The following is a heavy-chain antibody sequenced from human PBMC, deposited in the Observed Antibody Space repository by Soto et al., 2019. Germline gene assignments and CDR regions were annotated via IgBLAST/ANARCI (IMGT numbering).Heavy chain of an antibody. Sequence: QVQLVQSGAEVRKPGASVKVSCKASGYTFTTYGISWVRQAPGQGLEWMGWISGYNGHTKYAQKFQGRVTMTTDTTTSTVNMDLRSLTSDDTAVYYCAREGEMPYYYYGLDVWGQGTTVTVSS. CDR3: AREGEMPYYYYGLDV. CDR1: GYTFTTYG. D-gene: IGHD3-16*01. V-gene: IGHV1-18*01. CDR2: ISGYNGHT. J-gene: IGHJ6*02.